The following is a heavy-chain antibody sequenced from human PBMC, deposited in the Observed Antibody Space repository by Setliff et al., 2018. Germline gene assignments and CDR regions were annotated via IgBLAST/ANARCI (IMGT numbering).Heavy chain of an antibody. CDR2: IYTSWST. V-gene: IGHV4-61*09. CDR1: GDSISSRPFY. CDR3: ARLPPLHTPMALTFDY. J-gene: IGHJ4*02. D-gene: IGHD5-18*01. Sequence: TLSLTCTVSGDSISSRPFYWGWFRQPAGKELEWIGQIYTSWSTIYNPSLNSRVTISVDTSKNQFSLELRSVTAADTAVYYCARLPPLHTPMALTFDYWGQGILVTVSS.